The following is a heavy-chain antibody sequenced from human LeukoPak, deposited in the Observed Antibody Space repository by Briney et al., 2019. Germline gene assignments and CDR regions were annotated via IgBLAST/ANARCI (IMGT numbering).Heavy chain of an antibody. V-gene: IGHV1-18*01. Sequence: GESLKISCKGSGYSFTSYGISWVRQAPGQGLEWMGWISAYNGNTNYAQKLQGRVTMTTDTSTSTAYMELRSLRSDDTAVYYCARSTMIVVAPRYFDLWGRGTLVTVSS. CDR2: ISAYNGNT. D-gene: IGHD3-22*01. J-gene: IGHJ2*01. CDR3: ARSTMIVVAPRYFDL. CDR1: GYSFTSYG.